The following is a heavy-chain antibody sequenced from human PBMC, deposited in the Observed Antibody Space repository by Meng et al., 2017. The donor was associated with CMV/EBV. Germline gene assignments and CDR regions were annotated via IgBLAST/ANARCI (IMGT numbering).Heavy chain of an antibody. CDR3: ARDYSPSITMIVVAHLGY. CDR2: ISAYNGNT. D-gene: IGHD3-22*01. V-gene: IGHV1-18*01. J-gene: IGHJ4*02. CDR1: GYTFTSYG. Sequence: ASVKVSCKASGYTFTSYGISWVRQAPGQGLEWMGWISAYNGNTNYAQKLQGRVTMTTDTSTSTAYMELRSLRSDDTAVYYCARDYSPSITMIVVAHLGYWGQGTLVTVSS.